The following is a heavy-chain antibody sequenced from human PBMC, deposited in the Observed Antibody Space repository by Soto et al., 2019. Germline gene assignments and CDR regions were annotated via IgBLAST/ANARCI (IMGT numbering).Heavy chain of an antibody. V-gene: IGHV3-23*01. CDR2: ISGSGDVT. CDR1: GFTFSNYA. Sequence: EVHLLESGGGLVQPGGSLRLSCAASGFTFSNYAMSWVRQAPGKGLEWVSAISGSGDVTPYSDSVNGRFTISRDNSKTTLYLQMNSLRAEDTAVYFCASHNYYNSDRRSSPLAYWGPGTLVTVSS. CDR3: ASHNYYNSDRRSSPLAY. J-gene: IGHJ4*02. D-gene: IGHD3-10*01.